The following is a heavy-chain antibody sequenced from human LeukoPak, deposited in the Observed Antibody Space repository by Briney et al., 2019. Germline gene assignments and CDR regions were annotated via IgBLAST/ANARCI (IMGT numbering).Heavy chain of an antibody. J-gene: IGHJ4*02. CDR3: ARVLPAALSIDY. V-gene: IGHV4-59*01. D-gene: IGHD2-2*01. Sequence: SETLCLTCTVSGGSISSYYWSWIRQPPGKVLEWIGYIYYSGSTNYNPSLKSRVTISVDTSKNQFSLKLSSVTAADTAVYYCARVLPAALSIDYWGQGTLVTVSS. CDR2: IYYSGST. CDR1: GGSISSYY.